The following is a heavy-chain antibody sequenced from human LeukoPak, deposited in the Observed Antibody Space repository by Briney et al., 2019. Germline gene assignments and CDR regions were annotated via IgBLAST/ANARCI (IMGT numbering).Heavy chain of an antibody. CDR1: GVSFSGYY. CDR3: ARGIGLSYYDFWSGYYTVSDYFDY. Sequence: SETLSLTCAVYGVSFSGYYWSWIRQPPGRGLEWIGEINHSGSTNYNPSLKSRVTISVDTSKNQFSLKLSSVTAADTAVYYCARGIGLSYYDFWSGYYTVSDYFDYWGQGTLVTVSS. J-gene: IGHJ4*02. D-gene: IGHD3-3*01. V-gene: IGHV4-34*01. CDR2: INHSGST.